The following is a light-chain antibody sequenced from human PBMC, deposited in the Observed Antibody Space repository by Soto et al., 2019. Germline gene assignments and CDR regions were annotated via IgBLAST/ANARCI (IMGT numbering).Light chain of an antibody. CDR3: QQSYGPPPT. CDR1: QSIAKY. CDR2: AAS. J-gene: IGKJ1*01. V-gene: IGKV1-39*01. Sequence: DIQMTQSPSSLSASVGDRVTITCRASQSIAKYVNWYKQQPGKAPKLLIDAASNFQSGVPSRFSGCGSGIDFTLTISSLQPEDFETYYCQQSYGPPPTFGQATKVEVK.